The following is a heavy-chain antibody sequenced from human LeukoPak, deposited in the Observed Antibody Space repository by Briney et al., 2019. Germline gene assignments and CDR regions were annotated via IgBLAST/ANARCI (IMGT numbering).Heavy chain of an antibody. CDR2: ILHDGST. D-gene: IGHD3-10*01. V-gene: IGHV4-34*01. CDR1: GGSFSGYY. CDR3: ARGRYYFGSDTYFYY. Sequence: KPSETLSLTCAVYGGSFSGYYWTWIRQSPGKGLEWIGEILHDGSTNYNPSLNSRVAISIDTSKNQFSLKVISVTAADAAVYYCARGRYYFGSDTYFYYWSQGTLVAVSS. J-gene: IGHJ4*02.